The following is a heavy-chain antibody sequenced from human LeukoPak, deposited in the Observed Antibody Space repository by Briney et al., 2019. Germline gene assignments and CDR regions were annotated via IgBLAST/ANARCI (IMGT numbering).Heavy chain of an antibody. CDR1: GGSISSSSYY. J-gene: IGHJ4*02. D-gene: IGHD3-22*01. Sequence: SETLSLTCTVSGGSISSSSYYWGWIRQPPGKGLEWIGSIYYRGGTYHNPSLKSRVTVSLDTSKNQFSLKLSSVTAADTAVYYCARVRYYDSSGYFFDYWGQGTLVTVSS. CDR3: ARVRYYDSSGYFFDY. CDR2: IYYRGGT. V-gene: IGHV4-39*07.